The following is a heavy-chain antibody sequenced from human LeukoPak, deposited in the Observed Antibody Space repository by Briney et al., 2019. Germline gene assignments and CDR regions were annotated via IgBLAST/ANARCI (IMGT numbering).Heavy chain of an antibody. CDR1: GFTFSSYG. D-gene: IGHD3-22*01. CDR3: ARGYATTYYYDSSGYQDNWFDP. CDR2: IWYDGSNK. J-gene: IGHJ5*02. V-gene: IGHV3-33*01. Sequence: GRSLRLSCAASGFTFSSYGMHWVRQAPGKGLEWVAVIWYDGSNKYYADSVKGRFTISRDNSKNTLYLQMNSLRAEDTAVYYCARGYATTYYYDSSGYQDNWFDPWGQGTLVTVSS.